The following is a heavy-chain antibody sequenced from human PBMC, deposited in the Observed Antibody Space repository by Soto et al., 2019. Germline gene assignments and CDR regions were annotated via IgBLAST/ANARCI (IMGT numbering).Heavy chain of an antibody. CDR3: AKSPIWVAPAGYGIDV. D-gene: IGHD3-10*01. Sequence: EVQLLESGGGLVQPGGSLRLSCAASGFTFSSYAMSWVRQAPGKGLEWVSGISGSGGATYYADSVKGRFTISRDNSRNSLYLQMNSGRAEDTAVYYCAKSPIWVAPAGYGIDVWGQGTTVTVSS. CDR2: ISGSGGAT. V-gene: IGHV3-23*01. CDR1: GFTFSSYA. J-gene: IGHJ6*02.